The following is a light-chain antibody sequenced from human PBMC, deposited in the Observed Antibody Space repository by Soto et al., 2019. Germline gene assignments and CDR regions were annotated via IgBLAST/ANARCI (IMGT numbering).Light chain of an antibody. CDR3: QQLNSYPQT. V-gene: IGKV1-5*03. J-gene: IGKJ1*01. CDR2: KAS. Sequence: DIQMTRSPSTLSGSVGDRVTITCRASQTISSWLAWYQQKPGKAPKLLIYKASTLKSGVPSRFSGSGSGTDFTLTISSLQPEDFATYYCQQLNSYPQTFGQGTKVDIK. CDR1: QTISSW.